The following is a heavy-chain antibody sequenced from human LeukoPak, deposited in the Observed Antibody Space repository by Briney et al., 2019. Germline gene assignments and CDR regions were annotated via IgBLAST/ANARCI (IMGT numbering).Heavy chain of an antibody. D-gene: IGHD3-3*01. V-gene: IGHV3-15*04. CDR3: TTSPGFTVLGVVTDY. CDR1: EPTFRNAF. CDR2: IESKVDGGTT. Sequence: GGSLRLSCAASEPTFRNAFINWVRQAPGKGLEWVGRIESKVDGGTTDYPAPLKGRFTISRDDSENTLYLQMNSVKTEDTGLYYCTTSPGFTVLGVVTDYWGQGALVIVSS. J-gene: IGHJ4*02.